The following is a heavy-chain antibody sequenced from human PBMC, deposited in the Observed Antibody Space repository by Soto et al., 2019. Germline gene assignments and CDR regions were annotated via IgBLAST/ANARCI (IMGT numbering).Heavy chain of an antibody. CDR2: ISDSGGRT. CDR3: ASFGMVGQQLVQAGDYFDY. D-gene: IGHD6-13*01. CDR1: GFTFSSYA. Sequence: PGGSLRLSCAASGFTFSSYAMSWVRQAPGKGLDWVSAISDSGGRTYYADSVKGRFTISRDNSKNTLYLQMNSLRAEDTAVYYCASFGMVGQQLVQAGDYFDYWGQGTLVTVSS. J-gene: IGHJ4*02. V-gene: IGHV3-23*01.